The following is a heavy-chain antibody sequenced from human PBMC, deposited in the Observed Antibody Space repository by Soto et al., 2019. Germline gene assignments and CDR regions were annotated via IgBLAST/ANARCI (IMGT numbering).Heavy chain of an antibody. CDR1: GYTFTSYG. D-gene: IGHD6-13*01. Sequence: ASVEVSCKASGYTFTSYGISWVRRAPGQGLEWMGWISAYNGNTNYAQKLQGRVTMTTDTSTSTAYMELRSLRSDDTAVYYCARSIAAAVDLDYWGHGTLVTVSS. CDR3: ARSIAAAVDLDY. J-gene: IGHJ4*01. CDR2: ISAYNGNT. V-gene: IGHV1-18*01.